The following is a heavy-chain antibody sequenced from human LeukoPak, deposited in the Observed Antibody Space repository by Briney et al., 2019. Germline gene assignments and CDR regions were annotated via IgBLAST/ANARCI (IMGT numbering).Heavy chain of an antibody. D-gene: IGHD4-11*01. J-gene: IGHJ5*02. CDR1: GFTFSGSA. CDR3: TREHDYSNWFDP. V-gene: IGHV3-73*01. CDR2: IRSKANSYAT. Sequence: GGSLKLSCAASGFTFSGSAMHWVRQASGKGLEWVGRIRSKANSYATAYAASVKGRFTISRDDSKNTAYLQMNSLKTEDTAVYYCTREHDYSNWFDPWGQGTLVTVSP.